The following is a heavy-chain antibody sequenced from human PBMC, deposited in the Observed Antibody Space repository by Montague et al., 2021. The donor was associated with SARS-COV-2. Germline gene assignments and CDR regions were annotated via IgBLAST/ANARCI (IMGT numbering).Heavy chain of an antibody. CDR1: GGSFSTHY. Sequence: SETLSLTCTVSGGSFSTHYWTWIRQPPNKGLEWIGNFFLSGNINRNPSLKSRVTMSVDTSKNQFSLVPNSVTPADTAVYYCARARPRTIEFWGQGTLVTVSS. CDR3: ARARPRTIEF. V-gene: IGHV4-59*11. D-gene: IGHD1-14*01. CDR2: FFLSGNI. J-gene: IGHJ4*02.